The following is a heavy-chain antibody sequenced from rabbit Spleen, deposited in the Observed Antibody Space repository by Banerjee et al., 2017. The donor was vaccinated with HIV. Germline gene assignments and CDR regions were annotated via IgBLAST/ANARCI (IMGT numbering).Heavy chain of an antibody. J-gene: IGHJ4*01. D-gene: IGHD6-1*01. CDR1: GFSFSSGYY. CDR2: IYTGSSDNT. CDR3: ARGGYTYGYGDFGYAAM. Sequence: QSLEESGGGLVKPGASLTLTCTASGFSFSSGYYMCWVRQAPGKGLEWIACIYTGSSDNTFYASWAKGRFTISKTSSTTVTLQMTSLTAADTATYFCARGGYTYGYGDFGYAAMWGPGTLVTVS. V-gene: IGHV1S40*01.